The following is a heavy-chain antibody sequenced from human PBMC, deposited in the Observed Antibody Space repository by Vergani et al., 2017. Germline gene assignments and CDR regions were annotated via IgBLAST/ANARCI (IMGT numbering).Heavy chain of an antibody. J-gene: IGHJ5*02. V-gene: IGHV4-61*02. Sequence: QVQLQESGPGLVKPSQTLSLTCAVSGGSISSGSYYWSWIRQPAGKGLEWIGRIYTSGSTNYNPSLKSRVTISVDTSKNQFSLKLTSVTAADTAVYYCARGYCSSTSCSWFDPWGQGTLVTVSS. CDR3: ARGYCSSTSCSWFDP. D-gene: IGHD2-2*01. CDR1: GGSISSGSYY. CDR2: IYTSGST.